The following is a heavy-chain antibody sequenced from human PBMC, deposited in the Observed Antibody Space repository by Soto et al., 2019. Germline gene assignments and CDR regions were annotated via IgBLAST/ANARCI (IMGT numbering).Heavy chain of an antibody. CDR1: GYSLTIYV. D-gene: IGHD3-3*01. J-gene: IGHJ6*03. CDR2: ISAYNGNT. CDR3: ARGYYDFSGVMDV. V-gene: IGHV1-18*01. Sequence: APVKRACKASGYSLTIYVVSCVRQAPGQGLEWMGWISAYNGNTNYAQKLQGRVTMTTDTSTSTAYMELRSLRSDDTAVYYCARGYYDFSGVMDVWGKGTTVTVSS.